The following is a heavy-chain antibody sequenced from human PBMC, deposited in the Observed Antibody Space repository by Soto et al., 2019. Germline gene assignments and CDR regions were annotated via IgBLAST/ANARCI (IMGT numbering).Heavy chain of an antibody. CDR2: IDPSDSYT. D-gene: IGHD2-15*01. J-gene: IGHJ6*01. Sequence: GESLKISCKGSGYSFTSYWISWERQMPGKGLEWMGRIDPSDSYTNYSPSFQGHVTISADKSISTAYLQWSSLNASDTAMYYCARLFREGYCSGGSCYYYYGMDDRRQGPTVTTSS. CDR3: ARLFREGYCSGGSCYYYYGMDD. V-gene: IGHV5-10-1*01. CDR1: GYSFTSYW.